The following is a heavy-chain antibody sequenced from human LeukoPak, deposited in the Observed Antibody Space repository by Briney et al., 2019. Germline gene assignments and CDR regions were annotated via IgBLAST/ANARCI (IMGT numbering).Heavy chain of an antibody. CDR1: GFTFSSYA. D-gene: IGHD4-4*01. Sequence: GGSLRLSCAASGFTFSSYAMHWVRQAPGKGLEWVAVISYDGSNKYYADSVKGRFTISRDNSKNTLYLQMNSLRAEDTAVYYCARDVAKSNYGNWFDPWGQGTPVTVSS. CDR3: ARDVAKSNYGNWFDP. CDR2: ISYDGSNK. V-gene: IGHV3-30-3*01. J-gene: IGHJ5*02.